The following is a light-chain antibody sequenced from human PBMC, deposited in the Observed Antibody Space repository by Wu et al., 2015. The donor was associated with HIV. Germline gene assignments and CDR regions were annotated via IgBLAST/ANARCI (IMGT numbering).Light chain of an antibody. V-gene: IGKV1-5*03. CDR3: QQYNSRQT. J-gene: IGKJ1*01. CDR1: QSISSW. CDR2: KAS. Sequence: QMTQSPSTLSASVGDRVTITCRASQSISSWLAWYQQKPGKAPKLLIYKASSLESGVPSRFSGSGSGTEFTLTISSLQPDDFATYYCQQYNSRQTFGQGTKVEIK.